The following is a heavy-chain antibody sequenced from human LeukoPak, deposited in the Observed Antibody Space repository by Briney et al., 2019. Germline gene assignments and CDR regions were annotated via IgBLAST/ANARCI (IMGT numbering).Heavy chain of an antibody. CDR1: GYSFTSYW. Sequence: GESLRISCKGSGYSFTSYWISWVRQIPGKGLEWMGRIDPSDSYTNYRPTFQGHVTISADKSISTAYLQWSSLKASDTAMYYCARQVVRGVKLGYWGQGTLVTVSS. J-gene: IGHJ4*02. CDR2: IDPSDSYT. CDR3: ARQVVRGVKLGY. V-gene: IGHV5-10-1*01. D-gene: IGHD3-10*01.